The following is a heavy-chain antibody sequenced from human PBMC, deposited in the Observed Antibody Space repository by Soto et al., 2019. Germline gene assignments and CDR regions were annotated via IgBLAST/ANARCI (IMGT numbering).Heavy chain of an antibody. J-gene: IGHJ4*02. CDR1: GGSMSSHY. CDR2: ISYSGST. V-gene: IGHV4-59*11. D-gene: IGHD3-16*01. Sequence: LSLTCTVSGGSMSSHYWTWLRQPPGKGLEWIGYISYSGSTYYNPPLKSRVTISADTSRNQFSLKLSSVIAADTAVYYCARADPDASVGYWGQGTLVTVSS. CDR3: ARADPDASVGY.